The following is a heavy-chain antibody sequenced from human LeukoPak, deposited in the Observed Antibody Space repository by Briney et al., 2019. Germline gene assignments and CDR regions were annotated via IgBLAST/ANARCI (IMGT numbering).Heavy chain of an antibody. Sequence: GGSLRLSCAVSGLIFSSYAMSWVRQAPGKGREWVSGISGSGSMTYYADSVKGRFTISRDNSKNTLYLQMNGLRAEDTAVYYCAKNRYSYGYEFDYWGQGTLVTVSS. D-gene: IGHD5-18*01. CDR2: ISGSGSMT. V-gene: IGHV3-23*01. CDR3: AKNRYSYGYEFDY. CDR1: GLIFSSYA. J-gene: IGHJ4*02.